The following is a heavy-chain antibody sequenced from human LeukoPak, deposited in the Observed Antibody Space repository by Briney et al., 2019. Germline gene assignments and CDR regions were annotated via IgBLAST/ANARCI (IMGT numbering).Heavy chain of an antibody. CDR1: GFTFSSYA. J-gene: IGHJ5*02. CDR3: AKVKIGNYYGSGSYYTTFDP. V-gene: IGHV3-23*01. CDR2: ISGSGDRT. D-gene: IGHD3-10*01. Sequence: GGSLRLSCAASGFTFSSYAMSWVRQAPGKGLEWVSAISGSGDRTYYADSVEGRFTISRDNSKNTLYLQVNSLRAEDTAVYYCAKVKIGNYYGSGSYYTTFDPWGQGTLVTVSS.